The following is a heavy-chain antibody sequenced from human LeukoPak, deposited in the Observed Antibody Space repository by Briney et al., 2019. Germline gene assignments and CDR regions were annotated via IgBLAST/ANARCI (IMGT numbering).Heavy chain of an antibody. CDR2: IWYDASNK. CDR1: GFSFGSNG. Sequence: GRSLTLSCAASGFSFGSNGMHWVRQAPGKGLEWVAVIWYDASNKYYADSVKGRFTISRDNSKSTLYLQMNILRAEDTAVYYCARDRDYDYLDYWGQGTLVTVSS. J-gene: IGHJ4*02. CDR3: ARDRDYDYLDY. V-gene: IGHV3-33*01. D-gene: IGHD5-12*01.